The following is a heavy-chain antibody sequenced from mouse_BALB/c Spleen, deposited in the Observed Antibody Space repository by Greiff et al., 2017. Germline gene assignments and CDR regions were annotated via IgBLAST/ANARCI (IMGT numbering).Heavy chain of an antibody. Sequence: DVMLVESGGGLVKPGGSLKLSCAASGFTFSDYYMYWVRQTPEKRLEWVATISDGGSYTYYPDSVKGRFTISRDNAKNNLYLQMSSLKSEDTAMYYCARDGGAYYFDYWGQGTTLTVSS. V-gene: IGHV5-4*02. CDR1: GFTFSDYY. J-gene: IGHJ2*01. CDR3: ARDGGAYYFDY. CDR2: ISDGGSYT.